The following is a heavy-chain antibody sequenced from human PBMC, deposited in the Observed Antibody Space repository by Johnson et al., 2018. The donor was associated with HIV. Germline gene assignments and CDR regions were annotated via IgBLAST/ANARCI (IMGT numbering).Heavy chain of an antibody. CDR1: GFTFDDYG. CDR2: INWNGGST. Sequence: EVQLVESGGGVVRPGGSLRLSCAASGFTFDDYGMSWVRQAPGKGLEWVSGINWNGGSTGYADSVKVRFTISRDNAKNSLYLQMNSLRAEDTALYYCARDPSTAAADSKDAFDIWGQGTMVTVSS. CDR3: ARDPSTAAADSKDAFDI. D-gene: IGHD6-13*01. J-gene: IGHJ3*02. V-gene: IGHV3-20*04.